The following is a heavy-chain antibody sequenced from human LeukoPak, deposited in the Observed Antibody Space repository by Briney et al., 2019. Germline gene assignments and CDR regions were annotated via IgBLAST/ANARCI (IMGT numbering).Heavy chain of an antibody. CDR1: GGSISSGGYY. CDR2: IYYSGST. Sequence: SETLSLTCTVSGGSISSGGYYWSWIRQHPGKGLEWIGYIYYSGSTYYNPSLKSRVTISVDTSKNQFSLKLSSVTAADTAVYYCARDTAPRTLVTATLAIWYFDLWGRGTLVTVSS. J-gene: IGHJ2*01. V-gene: IGHV4-31*03. CDR3: ARDTAPRTLVTATLAIWYFDL. D-gene: IGHD2-21*02.